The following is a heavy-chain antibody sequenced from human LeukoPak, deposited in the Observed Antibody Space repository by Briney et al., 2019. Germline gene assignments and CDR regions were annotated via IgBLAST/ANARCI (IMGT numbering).Heavy chain of an antibody. CDR3: ARDGGYTYGYFDY. D-gene: IGHD5-18*01. CDR2: INTDGSST. J-gene: IGHJ4*02. Sequence: PGGSLRLSCAASGFTFSDNRMHWVRQAPGKGLVWVSRINTDGSSTAYADSVKGRFTISRDNAKNTLYLQMNSLRAEDTAVYYCARDGGYTYGYFDYWGKGTLVTVS. V-gene: IGHV3-74*01. CDR1: GFTFSDNR.